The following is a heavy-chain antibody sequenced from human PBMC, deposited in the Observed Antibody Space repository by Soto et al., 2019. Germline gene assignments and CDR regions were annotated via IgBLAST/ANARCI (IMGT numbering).Heavy chain of an antibody. D-gene: IGHD3-3*01. CDR2: ISGSGGST. J-gene: IGHJ3*02. CDR3: ANLQLRFLEWPPYDAFDI. Sequence: GGSLRLSCAASGFTFSSYAMSWVLQAPWKGLEWVSAISGSGGSTYYADSVKGRFTISRDNSKNTLYLQMNSLRAEDTAVYYCANLQLRFLEWPPYDAFDIWGQGTMVTVSS. V-gene: IGHV3-23*01. CDR1: GFTFSSYA.